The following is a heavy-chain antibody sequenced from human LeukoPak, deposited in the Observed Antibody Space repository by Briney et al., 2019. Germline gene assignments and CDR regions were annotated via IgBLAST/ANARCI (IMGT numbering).Heavy chain of an antibody. CDR2: INYSGST. CDR3: ARPLRGAAAGPDFDY. J-gene: IGHJ4*02. V-gene: IGHV4-39*01. CDR1: GGSISSSSYY. D-gene: IGHD6-13*01. Sequence: SETLSLTCTVSGGSISSSSYYWGWIRQPPGKGLEWIGSINYSGSTYYNPSLKSRVTISVDTSKNQFSLKLSSETAPDTAVYYCARPLRGAAAGPDFDYWGQGTLVTVSS.